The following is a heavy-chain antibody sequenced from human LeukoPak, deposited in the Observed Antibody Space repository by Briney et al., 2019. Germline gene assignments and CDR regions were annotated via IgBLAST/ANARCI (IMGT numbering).Heavy chain of an antibody. CDR2: ISNDGGGT. J-gene: IGHJ5*02. Sequence: GGSLKPSWQPSESIFTNFGLTWVGQAPGRGLEWVSAISNDGGGTNYADFVKGRFTISRDNSKNTLFLQMNSLRAEDTALYYCAKGSSGYLDLWGQGTLVTVSS. CDR3: AKGSSGYLDL. D-gene: IGHD3-22*01. V-gene: IGHV3-23*01. CDR1: ESIFTNFG.